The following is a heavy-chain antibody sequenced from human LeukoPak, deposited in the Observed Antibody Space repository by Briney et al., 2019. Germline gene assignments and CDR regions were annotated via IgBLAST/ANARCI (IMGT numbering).Heavy chain of an antibody. Sequence: PGGSLRLSCAASGFTFSNFAMNWVRQVPGKGLEWVSAISGSGGSTYYADSVKGRFTISRDNSKNTLYLQMNGLRAEDTAIYYCAKRTTGTTGFDYWGQGTLVTVSS. CDR3: AKRTTGTTGFDY. V-gene: IGHV3-23*01. D-gene: IGHD1-1*01. CDR1: GFTFSNFA. J-gene: IGHJ4*02. CDR2: ISGSGGST.